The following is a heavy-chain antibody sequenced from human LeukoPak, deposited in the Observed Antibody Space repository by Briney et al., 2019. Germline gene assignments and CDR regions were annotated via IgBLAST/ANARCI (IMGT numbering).Heavy chain of an antibody. CDR1: GDSISSGDYY. CDR3: ARGPYAYDSSGAFDI. D-gene: IGHD3-22*01. J-gene: IGHJ3*02. Sequence: ESSETLSLTFTVSGDSISSGDYYWSWIRQPAGKGLEQIGPMTRSWSTNYTPSLDSRVTTSVDTSKNQFSLRLSSVAAADTAVYSSARGPYAYDSSGAFDIWGQGTMVTVSS. V-gene: IGHV4-61*02. CDR2: MTRSWST.